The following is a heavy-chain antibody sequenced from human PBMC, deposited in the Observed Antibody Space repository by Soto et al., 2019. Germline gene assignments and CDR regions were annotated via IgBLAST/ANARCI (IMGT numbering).Heavy chain of an antibody. D-gene: IGHD4-17*01. CDR3: ARGGTVTTFSDY. V-gene: IGHV4-4*02. CDR2: IYHVETT. Sequence: QVQLQESGPGLVKPSGTLSLTCAVSGGSITSTNWWRWVRQPPGKGLEWIGEIYHVETTNYNPSLKSRVTISVDKSKNQFSLQLKSVTAADTAIYYCARGGTVTTFSDYWGQGTLVTVSS. CDR1: GGSITSTNW. J-gene: IGHJ4*02.